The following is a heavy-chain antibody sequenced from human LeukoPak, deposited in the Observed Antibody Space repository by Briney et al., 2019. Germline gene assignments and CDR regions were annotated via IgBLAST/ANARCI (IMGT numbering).Heavy chain of an antibody. J-gene: IGHJ5*02. Sequence: ASVKVSCKASGYTFTSSDINWVRQATGQGLEWMGWMNPNSGNTGYAQKFQGRVTMTRNTSISTAYMELSSLRSEDTAVYYCARVGSSWNLFDPWGQGTLVTVSS. CDR3: ARVGSSWNLFDP. CDR2: MNPNSGNT. D-gene: IGHD6-13*01. CDR1: GYTFTSSD. V-gene: IGHV1-8*01.